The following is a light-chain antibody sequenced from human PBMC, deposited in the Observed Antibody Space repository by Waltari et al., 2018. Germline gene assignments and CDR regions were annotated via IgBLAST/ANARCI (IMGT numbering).Light chain of an antibody. CDR1: QSLTKKY. CDR3: QQYGSSIMYT. CDR2: GAS. Sequence: VLTQSPGTLSLSPAERATLPCRASQSLTKKYLAWYQQKPGQAPRLLIYGASSRAAGIPDRFSGSGSGTDFTLTISRLEPEDSAVYYCQQYGSSIMYTFGQGTKLEIK. V-gene: IGKV3-20*01. J-gene: IGKJ2*01.